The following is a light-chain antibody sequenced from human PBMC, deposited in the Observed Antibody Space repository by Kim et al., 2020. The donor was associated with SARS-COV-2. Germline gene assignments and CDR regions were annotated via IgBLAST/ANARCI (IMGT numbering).Light chain of an antibody. Sequence: ASVGDRVTITCRTSQSIGNYLNWYQQKPGTAPRLLIYLASTVHNEVPSRFSGSGSGTDFTLTISSLQPEDFATYFCQQTFSAPITFGQGTRLEIK. CDR3: QQTFSAPIT. CDR2: LAS. J-gene: IGKJ5*01. V-gene: IGKV1-39*01. CDR1: QSIGNY.